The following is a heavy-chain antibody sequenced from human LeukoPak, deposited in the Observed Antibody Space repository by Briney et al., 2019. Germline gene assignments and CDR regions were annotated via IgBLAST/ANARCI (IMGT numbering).Heavy chain of an antibody. CDR1: GFKFDYYD. Sequence: PGGSLRLSCTASGFKFDYYDMSWVRQVPGKGLEWVSGITWNGDKTGYADSVRGRFAISRFNTKKSLYLQMSSLRAEDTALYYCARDPFCSSSTGCYFEARFDPWGPGNLVTVSS. V-gene: IGHV3-20*04. D-gene: IGHD2-2*01. J-gene: IGHJ5*02. CDR3: ARDPFCSSSTGCYFEARFDP. CDR2: ITWNGDKT.